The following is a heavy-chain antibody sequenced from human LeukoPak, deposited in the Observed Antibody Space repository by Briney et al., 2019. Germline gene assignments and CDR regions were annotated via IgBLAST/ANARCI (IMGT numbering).Heavy chain of an antibody. CDR1: GGSFSGYY. CDR2: IDHSGST. CDR3: ARGRSSSSWTYYYYYMDV. V-gene: IGHV4-34*01. J-gene: IGHJ6*03. D-gene: IGHD6-13*01. Sequence: PSETLSLTCAVYGGSFSGYYWSWIRQPPGKGLEWIGEIDHSGSTNYNPSLKSRVTISVDTSKNQFSLKLSSVTAADTAVYYCARGRSSSSWTYYYYYMDVWGKGTTVTVSS.